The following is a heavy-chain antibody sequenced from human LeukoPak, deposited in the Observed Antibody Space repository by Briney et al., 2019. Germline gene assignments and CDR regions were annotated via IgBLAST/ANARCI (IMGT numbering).Heavy chain of an antibody. V-gene: IGHV3-53*01. CDR1: GFTVSSNY. CDR3: ARDGGMATIDY. Sequence: PGGSLRLSCAASGFTVSSNYMSWIRQAPGKGLEWVSVIYSGGSTYYADSVKGRFTISRDNSKNTLYLQMNSLRAEDTAVYYCARDGGMATIDYWGQGTLVTVSS. CDR2: IYSGGST. D-gene: IGHD5-24*01. J-gene: IGHJ4*02.